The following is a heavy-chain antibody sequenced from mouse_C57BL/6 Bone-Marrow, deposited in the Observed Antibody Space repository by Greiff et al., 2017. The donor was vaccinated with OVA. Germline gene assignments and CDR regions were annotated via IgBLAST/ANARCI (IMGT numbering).Heavy chain of an antibody. CDR1: GFTFSDYG. Sequence: EVQLVESGGGLVKPGGSLKLSCAASGFTFSDYGMHWVRQAPEKGLEWVAYISSGSSTIYYADTVKGRFTISRDNAKNTLFLEMTRLRSEETAMYYCARGGTVVAPGYWGQGTTLTVSS. CDR2: ISSGSSTI. J-gene: IGHJ2*01. CDR3: ARGGTVVAPGY. D-gene: IGHD1-1*01. V-gene: IGHV5-17*01.